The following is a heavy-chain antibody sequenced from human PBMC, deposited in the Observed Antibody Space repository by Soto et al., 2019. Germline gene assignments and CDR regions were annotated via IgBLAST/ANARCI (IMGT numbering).Heavy chain of an antibody. D-gene: IGHD3-3*01. J-gene: IGHJ5*02. CDR2: INHTGGT. CDR3: ATRITVVGLLIPPFDP. Sequence: SETLSLTCAVYGGSVNGYYWNWIRQPPGKGLEWIGEINHTGGTHYNPSLKSRVTMSVDTSKNQFSLRLSSVTAADMAIYYCATRITVVGLLIPPFDPWGQGTQVTVSS. V-gene: IGHV4-34*01. CDR1: GGSVNGYY.